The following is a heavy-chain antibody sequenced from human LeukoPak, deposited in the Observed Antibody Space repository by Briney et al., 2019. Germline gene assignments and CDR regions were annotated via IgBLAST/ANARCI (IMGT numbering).Heavy chain of an antibody. CDR1: GFTFSSYA. V-gene: IGHV3-30*04. D-gene: IGHD1-26*01. J-gene: IGHJ4*02. CDR2: IAYDESNK. CDR3: ARDAGGWDLLYYFDY. Sequence: GGSLRLSCAAAGFTFSSYAMHWVRQAPGKGLEWVAVIAYDESNKYYADSVKGRFTISRDKSKNTLYLQMNSLRAEDTAVYYCARDAGGWDLLYYFDYWGQGTLVTVPS.